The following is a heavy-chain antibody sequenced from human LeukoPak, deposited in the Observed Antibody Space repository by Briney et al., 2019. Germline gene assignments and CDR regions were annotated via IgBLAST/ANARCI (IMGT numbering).Heavy chain of an antibody. J-gene: IGHJ4*02. V-gene: IGHV3-20*04. Sequence: PVGSLRLSCAASGFTFNDYGMSWVRQAPGKGLEWVSGINWNGGSTGYADSVKGRFTISRDNAKNSLYLQMNSLRAEDTALYYCARGLSYGGGDCLRLVWGQGTLVTVSS. CDR2: INWNGGST. CDR3: ARGLSYGGGDCLRLV. D-gene: IGHD2-21*01. CDR1: GFTFNDYG.